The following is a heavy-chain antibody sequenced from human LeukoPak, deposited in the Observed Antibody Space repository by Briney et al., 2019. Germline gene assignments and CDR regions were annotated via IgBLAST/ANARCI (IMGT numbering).Heavy chain of an antibody. D-gene: IGHD3-10*01. Sequence: PGGSLRLSCAASGFTFSSYSMNWVRQAPGKGLEWVSSISSSSSYIYYADSVKGRFTISRDNAKNSLYLQMNSLRAEDTAVYYCAKSADYYGSGSYDYWGQGTLVTVSS. CDR3: AKSADYYGSGSYDY. V-gene: IGHV3-21*04. CDR1: GFTFSSYS. CDR2: ISSSSSYI. J-gene: IGHJ4*02.